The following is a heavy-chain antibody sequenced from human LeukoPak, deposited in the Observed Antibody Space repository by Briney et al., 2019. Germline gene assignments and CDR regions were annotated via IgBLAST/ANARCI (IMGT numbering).Heavy chain of an antibody. V-gene: IGHV3-30-3*01. CDR2: ISYDGSNK. CDR3: APKLFV. CDR1: GFTFSSYA. Sequence: GGSLRLSCAASGFTFSSYAMHWVRQAPGKGLEWVAVISYDGSNKYYADSVKGRFTISRDNSKNTLYLQMNSLRAEDTAVYYCAPKLFVWGQGTLVTVSS. J-gene: IGHJ4*02. D-gene: IGHD1-7*01.